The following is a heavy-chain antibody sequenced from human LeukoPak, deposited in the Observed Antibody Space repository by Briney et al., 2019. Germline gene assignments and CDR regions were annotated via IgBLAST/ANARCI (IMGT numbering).Heavy chain of an antibody. CDR2: IYYSGST. J-gene: IGHJ4*02. D-gene: IGHD3-10*01. Sequence: SQTLSLTCTVSGGSISSGGYYWSWIRQHPGKGLEWIGYIYYSGSTYYNPSLKSRVTISVDTSKNQFSLKLSSVTAADTAVYYCARGPLNYYYGSGRGYFDYWGQGTLVTVSS. CDR1: GGSISSGGYY. CDR3: ARGPLNYYYGSGRGYFDY. V-gene: IGHV4-31*03.